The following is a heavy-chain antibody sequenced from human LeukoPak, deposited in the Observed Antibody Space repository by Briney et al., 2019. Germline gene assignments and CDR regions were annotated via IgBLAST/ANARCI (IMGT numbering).Heavy chain of an antibody. CDR3: ARDPFGSGGLR. J-gene: IGHJ4*02. CDR2: ISSSSSYI. Sequence: GGSLRLSCAASGFTFSSYSMNWVRQAPGKGLEWVSSISSSSSYIYYADSVKGRFTFSRDNAKNSLYLQMNSLRAEDTVVYYCARDPFGSGGLRWGQGTLVTVSS. CDR1: GFTFSSYS. V-gene: IGHV3-21*01. D-gene: IGHD3-3*01.